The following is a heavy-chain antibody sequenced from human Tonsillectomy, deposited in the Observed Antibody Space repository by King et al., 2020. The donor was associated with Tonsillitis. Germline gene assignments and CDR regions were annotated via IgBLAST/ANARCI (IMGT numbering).Heavy chain of an antibody. CDR3: ARGMGYDFWSGYIV. D-gene: IGHD3-3*01. Sequence: QVQLQQWGAGLLKPSETLSLTCAVYGGSLSHYYWSWIRQPPGKGLEWIGQINHSGSTNYNPSLKSRVSISVNTSKNQFSLKLSSVTAADTAVYYCARGMGYDFWSGYIVWGQGTLVTVSS. J-gene: IGHJ4*02. CDR2: INHSGST. CDR1: GGSLSHYY. V-gene: IGHV4-34*01.